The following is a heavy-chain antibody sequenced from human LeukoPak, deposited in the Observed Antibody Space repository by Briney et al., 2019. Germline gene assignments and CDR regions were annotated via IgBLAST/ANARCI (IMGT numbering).Heavy chain of an antibody. D-gene: IGHD3-22*01. V-gene: IGHV4-39*07. CDR2: IFYSGST. CDR3: ARVRGGHYDSSGYYFDY. CDR1: GGSISSSSYY. Sequence: PSETLSLTCTVSGGSISSSSYYWGWIRQPPRKGLEWIGNIFYSGSTYYNPSLKSRVTISVDTSKNQFSLKLSSVTAADTAVYYCARVRGGHYDSSGYYFDYWGQGTLVTVSS. J-gene: IGHJ4*02.